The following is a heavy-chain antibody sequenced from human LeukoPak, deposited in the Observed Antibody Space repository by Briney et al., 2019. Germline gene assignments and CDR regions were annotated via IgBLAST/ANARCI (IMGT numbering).Heavy chain of an antibody. J-gene: IGHJ5*02. Sequence: SETLSLTCTVSGGSISSSSYYWGWIRQPPGKGLEWIGSIYYSGSTYYNPSLKSRVTISVDTSKNQFSLKLSSVTAADTAVYYCASLARFGELLKNWFDPWGQGTLVTVSS. D-gene: IGHD3-10*01. CDR2: IYYSGST. V-gene: IGHV4-39*01. CDR3: ASLARFGELLKNWFDP. CDR1: GGSISSSSYY.